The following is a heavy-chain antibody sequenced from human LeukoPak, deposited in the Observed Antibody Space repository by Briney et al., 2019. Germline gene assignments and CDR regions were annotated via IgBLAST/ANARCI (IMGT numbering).Heavy chain of an antibody. J-gene: IGHJ4*02. CDR3: ARVGYSPHDY. V-gene: IGHV3-7*01. CDR1: GFTFSNFW. CDR2: IKPDGSEK. D-gene: IGHD5-12*01. Sequence: HPGGSLRLSCAASGFTFSNFWMSWVRLAPGKGLEWVASIKPDGSEKYYVDSVKGRFTISRDNAKNSLDLQLNSLRAEDTAVYYCARVGYSPHDYWGQGTLVTVSS.